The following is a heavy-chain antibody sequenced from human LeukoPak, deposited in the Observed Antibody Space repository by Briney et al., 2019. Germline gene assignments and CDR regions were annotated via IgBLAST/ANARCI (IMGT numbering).Heavy chain of an antibody. CDR2: ISGSGDST. D-gene: IGHD3-10*01. Sequence: GGSLRLSCAASGFTFSSRAMNWDRQAPGKGLEWVSTISGSGDSTYYADSVADRFIISRDNSKNTLYLQMNSLRAEDTALYFCAKSLDGSGSYYNGDYWGQGTLVTVSS. V-gene: IGHV3-23*01. J-gene: IGHJ4*02. CDR1: GFTFSSRA. CDR3: AKSLDGSGSYYNGDY.